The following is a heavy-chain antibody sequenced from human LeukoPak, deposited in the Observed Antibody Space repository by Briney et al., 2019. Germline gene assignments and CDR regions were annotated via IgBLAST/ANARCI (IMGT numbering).Heavy chain of an antibody. CDR1: GYSIRSFD. Sequence: SETLSLTCAVSGYSIRSFDWTWIPQPPGKGLEWIGYIFTSGGTYYNPSLASRATISVDTSKNQFSLKLTSVTVADTAVYYCARHGGTLDPWGQGTLVTVSS. V-gene: IGHV4-4*09. D-gene: IGHD3-3*01. J-gene: IGHJ5*02. CDR2: IFTSGGT. CDR3: ARHGGTLDP.